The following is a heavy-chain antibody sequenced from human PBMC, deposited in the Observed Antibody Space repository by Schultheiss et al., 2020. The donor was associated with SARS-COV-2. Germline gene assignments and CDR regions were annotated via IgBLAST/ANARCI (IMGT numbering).Heavy chain of an antibody. Sequence: SQTRSLTCAVYGGSFSGYYWSWIRQPPGKGLEWIGEINHSGSTNYNPSLKSRVTISVDTSKNQFSLKLSSVTAADTAVYYCARGGVTDFWSGFNWFDPWGQGTLVTVSS. CDR3: ARGGVTDFWSGFNWFDP. J-gene: IGHJ5*02. CDR2: INHSGST. CDR1: GGSFSGYY. D-gene: IGHD3-3*01. V-gene: IGHV4-34*01.